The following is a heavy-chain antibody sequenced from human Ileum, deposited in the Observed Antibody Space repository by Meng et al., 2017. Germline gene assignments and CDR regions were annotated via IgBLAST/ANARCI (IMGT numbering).Heavy chain of an antibody. D-gene: IGHD2-21*01. J-gene: IGHJ4*02. CDR3: VRNEGYSLGD. Sequence: QLHLQWSGPGLVTPSGTLSLTRAASGASTSSRDWWSWVRQPPGKGLEWIGEISQESGRTNYNPSLKSRVTISLDKSKNQFSLNLNSVTAADTAVYYCVRNEGYSLGDWGQGTLVTVSS. CDR1: GASTSSRDW. CDR2: ISQESGRT. V-gene: IGHV4-4*02.